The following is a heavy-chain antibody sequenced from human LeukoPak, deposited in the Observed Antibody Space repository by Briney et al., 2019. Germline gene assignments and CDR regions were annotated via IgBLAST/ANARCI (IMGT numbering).Heavy chain of an antibody. V-gene: IGHV4-59*08. CDR3: ARQNYDVRAYRYYGVDV. Sequence: PSETLSLTCTVSGGSISTCYWSWIRQSPVKGLDWIGYIFHTGSTDYNPSLKSRVTISVDTSKNQFSLKLSSVTAADTAVYYCARQNYDVRAYRYYGVDVWGQGTTVTVSS. CDR1: GGSISTCY. CDR2: IFHTGST. D-gene: IGHD3-22*01. J-gene: IGHJ6*02.